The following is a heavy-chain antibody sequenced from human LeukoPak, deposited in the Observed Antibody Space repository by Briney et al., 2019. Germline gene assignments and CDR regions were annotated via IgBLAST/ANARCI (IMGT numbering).Heavy chain of an antibody. CDR3: ARDGVTAMPYYYYYYMDV. V-gene: IGHV3-7*01. Sequence: GGSLRLSCAASGLTFSSYWMSWVRQAPGKGLEWVANIKQDGSEKYYMDSVKGRFTISRDNAKNSLYLQMNSLRAEDTAVYYCARDGVTAMPYYYYYYMDVWGKGTTVTVSS. CDR1: GLTFSSYW. CDR2: IKQDGSEK. J-gene: IGHJ6*03. D-gene: IGHD2-21*02.